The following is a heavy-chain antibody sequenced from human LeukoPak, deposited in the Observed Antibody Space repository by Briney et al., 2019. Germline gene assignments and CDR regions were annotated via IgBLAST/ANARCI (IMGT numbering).Heavy chain of an antibody. CDR2: MYSGGST. D-gene: IGHD4-17*01. Sequence: GGSLRLSCAASGFTVSSYYMSWVRQAPGKGLEWVSIMYSGGSTYYADSVKGRFTISRDNSKNTLYLQMNSLRAEDTAVYYCARNKYDDRDYAPFDYWGQGTLVTVSS. V-gene: IGHV3-66*02. J-gene: IGHJ4*02. CDR1: GFTVSSYY. CDR3: ARNKYDDRDYAPFDY.